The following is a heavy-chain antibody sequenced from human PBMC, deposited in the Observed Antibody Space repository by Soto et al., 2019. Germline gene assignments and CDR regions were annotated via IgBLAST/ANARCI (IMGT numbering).Heavy chain of an antibody. CDR2: IWYDGSNK. CDR1: GFTFSSYG. CDR3: ARDQNSSCFDP. D-gene: IGHD2-15*01. V-gene: IGHV3-33*01. Sequence: GGSLRLSSAASGFTFSSYGMHWVRQAPGKGLEWVAVIWYDGSNKYYADSVKGRFTISRDNPKNTLYLQMNSLRAEDTAVYYCARDQNSSCFDPWGQGPLVTVSS. J-gene: IGHJ5*02.